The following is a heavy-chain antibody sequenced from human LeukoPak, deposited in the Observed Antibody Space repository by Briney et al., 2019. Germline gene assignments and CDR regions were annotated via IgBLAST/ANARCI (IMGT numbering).Heavy chain of an antibody. CDR2: IRSKSDGGTT. D-gene: IGHD6-13*01. CDR1: GVTFGDYA. CDR3: TRAGYSSSWPTGHWFDP. J-gene: IGHJ5*02. Sequence: GGSLRLSCTGSGVTFGDYAMTWFRQAPGKGLEWVGFIRSKSDGGTTENAASVKGRFTISRDDSTSIAYLQMNNLKIEDTAVYYCTRAGYSSSWPTGHWFDPWGQGTLVTVSS. V-gene: IGHV3-49*03.